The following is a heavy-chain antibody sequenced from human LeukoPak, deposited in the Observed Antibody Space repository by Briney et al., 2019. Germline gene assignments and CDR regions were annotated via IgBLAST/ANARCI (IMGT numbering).Heavy chain of an antibody. CDR2: ISYDGSNK. CDR3: ARAFSGSYLGRDWFDP. V-gene: IGHV3-30*03. CDR1: GFTFSSYG. Sequence: GGSLRLSCAASGFTFSSYGMHWVRQAPGKGLEWVAVISYDGSNKYYADSVKGRFTISRDNSKNTLYLQMNSLRAEDTAVYYCARAFSGSYLGRDWFDPWGQGTLVTVSS. J-gene: IGHJ5*02. D-gene: IGHD1-26*01.